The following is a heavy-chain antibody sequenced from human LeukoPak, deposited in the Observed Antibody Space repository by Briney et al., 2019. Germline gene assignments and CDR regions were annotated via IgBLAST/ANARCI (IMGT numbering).Heavy chain of an antibody. Sequence: GGSLRLSCAASGFTFDDYAMHWVRQPPGKGLEWVSGISWHSGTIGYADSVKGRFTISRDNAKNSLFLQMNSLRPEDMALYYCANGGWNPPNDAFDIWGQGTMVTVSS. CDR2: ISWHSGTI. J-gene: IGHJ3*02. CDR3: ANGGWNPPNDAFDI. CDR1: GFTFDDYA. V-gene: IGHV3-9*03. D-gene: IGHD1-1*01.